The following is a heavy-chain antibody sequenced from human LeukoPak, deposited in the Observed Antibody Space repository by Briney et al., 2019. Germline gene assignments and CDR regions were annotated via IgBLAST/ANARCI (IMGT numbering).Heavy chain of an antibody. CDR1: GGTFSSYA. CDR2: IIPIFGTA. Sequence: SVKVSCKASGGTFSSYAISWVRQDPGQGLEWMGGIIPIFGTANYAQKFQGRVTMTRNTSISTAYMELSSLRSEDTAVYYCARVWKEWLGKTSSGYSYCMDVWGKGTTVTVSS. CDR3: ARVWKEWLGKTSSGYSYCMDV. D-gene: IGHD3-22*01. J-gene: IGHJ6*03. V-gene: IGHV1-69*05.